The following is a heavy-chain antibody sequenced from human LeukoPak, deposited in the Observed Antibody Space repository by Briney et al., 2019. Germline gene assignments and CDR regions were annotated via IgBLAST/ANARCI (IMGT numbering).Heavy chain of an antibody. V-gene: IGHV4-39*07. J-gene: IGHJ4*02. D-gene: IGHD5-24*01. CDR1: GDSLSNTNYF. Sequence: SETLSLTCTVSGDSLSNTNYFWAWIRQPPGTGLEWIGSFSYGRNTYYNPSLKGRVTISVDTSKNQFSLKLNSVTAADTAVYYCARDRRDGYNYDLDFWGQGTLVIVSS. CDR2: FSYGRNT. CDR3: ARDRRDGYNYDLDF.